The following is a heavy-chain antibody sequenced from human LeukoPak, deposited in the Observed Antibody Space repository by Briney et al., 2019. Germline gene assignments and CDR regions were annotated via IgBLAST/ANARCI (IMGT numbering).Heavy chain of an antibody. CDR1: GFTFSTFA. Sequence: PGGSLRLSCAASGFTFSTFAMIWVRQPPGKGLVWVSRINTDGSSTSYADSVKGRFTISRDNAKNTLYLQMNSLRAEDTAVYYCARAVDYGDYEGWFDPWGQGTLVTVSS. V-gene: IGHV3-74*01. J-gene: IGHJ5*02. CDR3: ARAVDYGDYEGWFDP. D-gene: IGHD4-17*01. CDR2: INTDGSST.